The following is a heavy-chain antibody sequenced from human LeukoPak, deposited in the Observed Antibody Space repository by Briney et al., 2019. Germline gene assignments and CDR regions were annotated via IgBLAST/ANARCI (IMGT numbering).Heavy chain of an antibody. D-gene: IGHD2-21*01. Sequence: SETLSLTCTVSGGSISSYYWSWIRQPPGKGLEWIGYIYYSGSTNYNPSLKSRVTISVDTSKNQFSLKLSSVTAADTAVYYCARDKGYCGGDCFDAFDIWGQGTMVTVSS. J-gene: IGHJ3*02. V-gene: IGHV4-59*12. CDR2: IYYSGST. CDR3: ARDKGYCGGDCFDAFDI. CDR1: GGSISSYY.